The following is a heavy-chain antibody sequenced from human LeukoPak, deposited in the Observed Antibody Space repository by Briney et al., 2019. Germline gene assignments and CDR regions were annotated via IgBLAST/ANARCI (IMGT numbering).Heavy chain of an antibody. V-gene: IGHV3-23*01. CDR3: AKTSRRDSTYDSPFDY. Sequence: GGSLRLSSAASGFTFSSYAMDWVRQAPGKGLDWVSAISGSGGSTYYADSVKGRFTISRDNSDNTLYLQMNSLRAEDTAIYYCAKTSRRDSTYDSPFDYWGQGTVVTVSS. D-gene: IGHD3-3*01. CDR1: GFTFSSYA. J-gene: IGHJ4*02. CDR2: ISGSGGST.